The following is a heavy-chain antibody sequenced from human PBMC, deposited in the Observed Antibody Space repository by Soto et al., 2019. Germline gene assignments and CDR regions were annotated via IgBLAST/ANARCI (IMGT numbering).Heavy chain of an antibody. CDR3: ARDLAHCSGGSCYNRDAFDI. V-gene: IGHV3-48*02. CDR1: GFTFSSYS. CDR2: ISSSSSTI. J-gene: IGHJ3*02. D-gene: IGHD2-15*01. Sequence: GGSLRLSCAASGFTFSSYSMNWVRQAPGKGLEWVSYISSSSSTIYYADSVKGRFTISRDNAKNSLYLQMNSLRDEDTAVYYCARDLAHCSGGSCYNRDAFDIWGQGTMVTVSS.